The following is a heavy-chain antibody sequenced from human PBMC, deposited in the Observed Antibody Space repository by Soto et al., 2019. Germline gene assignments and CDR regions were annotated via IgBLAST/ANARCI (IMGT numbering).Heavy chain of an antibody. CDR1: GFTFSSYA. J-gene: IGHJ6*03. CDR3: TTLGEGSTSKAPGDYYYYMDV. D-gene: IGHD2-2*01. Sequence: GGSLRLSCAASGFTFSSYAMHWVRQAPGKGLEWVAVISYDGSKTDGGTTDYAAPVKGRFTISRDDSKNTLYLQMNSLKTEDTAVYYCTTLGEGSTSKAPGDYYYYMDVWGKGTTVTVSS. V-gene: IGHV3-15*04. CDR2: ISYDGSKTDGGTT.